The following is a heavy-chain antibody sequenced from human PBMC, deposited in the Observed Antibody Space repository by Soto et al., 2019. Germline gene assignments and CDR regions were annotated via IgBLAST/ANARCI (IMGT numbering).Heavy chain of an antibody. Sequence: SETLSLTCTVSGGSISSADYYWSWIRQPPGKGLEWIGYIYYSGSTYYNPSLKSRVTISVDTSKNQFSLKLSSVTAADTAVYYCATASTIFGVAIPYFDYWGQGTLVTVSS. CDR2: IYYSGST. V-gene: IGHV4-30-4*01. CDR1: GGSISSADYY. D-gene: IGHD3-3*01. CDR3: ATASTIFGVAIPYFDY. J-gene: IGHJ4*02.